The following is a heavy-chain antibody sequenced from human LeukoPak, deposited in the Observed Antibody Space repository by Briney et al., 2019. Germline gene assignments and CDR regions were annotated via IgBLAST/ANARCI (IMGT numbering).Heavy chain of an antibody. Sequence: ASVKVSCKASGYTFTGYYMHWVRQAPGQGLEWMGWINPNSGGTNYAQKFQDRVTMTRDTSISTAYMELSRLRSDDTAVYYCAREYSSGWYAFGYWGQGTLVTVSS. CDR2: INPNSGGT. CDR3: AREYSSGWYAFGY. D-gene: IGHD6-19*01. V-gene: IGHV1-2*02. J-gene: IGHJ4*02. CDR1: GYTFTGYY.